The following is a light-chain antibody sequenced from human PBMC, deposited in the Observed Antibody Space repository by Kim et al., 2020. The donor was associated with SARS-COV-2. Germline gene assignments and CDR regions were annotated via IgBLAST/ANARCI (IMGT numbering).Light chain of an antibody. CDR2: ADT. CDR1: SSNIGAGYD. CDR3: QSYDSRLSGWV. Sequence: QPVLTQPPSVSGAPGQRVTISCTGSSSNIGAGYDVHWYQQLPGRAPKLLIFADTRRPSGVPDRLSGSKSGTSASLAITGLQAEDEADYYCQSYDSRLSGWVFGGGTQLTVL. J-gene: IGLJ3*02. V-gene: IGLV1-40*01.